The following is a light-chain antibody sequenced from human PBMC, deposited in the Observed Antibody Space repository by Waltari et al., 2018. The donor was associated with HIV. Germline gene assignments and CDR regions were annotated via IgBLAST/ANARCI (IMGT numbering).Light chain of an antibody. CDR1: QSVIRN. Sequence: EIVMTQSPATLSVSPGERAILSCRASQSVIRNLAWYQQKPGQAPRLLIYGSSTRAPGIPARFSGSGSGTEFTLTISGLQSEDSAVYYCQQYLSGSSYTFGQGTTLEIK. CDR2: GSS. J-gene: IGKJ2*01. CDR3: QQYLSGSSYT. V-gene: IGKV3-15*01.